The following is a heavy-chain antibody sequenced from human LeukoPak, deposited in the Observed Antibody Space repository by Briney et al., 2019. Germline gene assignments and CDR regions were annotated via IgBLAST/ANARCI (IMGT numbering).Heavy chain of an antibody. Sequence: ASVKVSCKASGYTFTSYDINWVRQATGQGLEWMGWISAYNGNTNYAQKLQGRVTMTTDTSTSTAYMELRSLRSDDTAVYYCAREMNPGVSTMVRAPRGANYYYYYGMDVWGQGTTVTVSS. CDR1: GYTFTSYD. V-gene: IGHV1-18*01. D-gene: IGHD3-10*01. J-gene: IGHJ6*02. CDR2: ISAYNGNT. CDR3: AREMNPGVSTMVRAPRGANYYYYYGMDV.